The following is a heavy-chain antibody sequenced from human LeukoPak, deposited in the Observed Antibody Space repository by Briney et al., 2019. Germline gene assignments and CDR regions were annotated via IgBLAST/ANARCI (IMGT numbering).Heavy chain of an antibody. CDR2: IRYDGSNK. J-gene: IGHJ4*02. D-gene: IGHD3-3*01. Sequence: GGSLRLSCAASGFTFSSYGMHWVRQAPGKGLEWVAFIRYDGSNKYHADSVKGRFTISRDNSKSTLYLQMNSLRAEDTAVYYCAKDKSYYDFWSGYYTLFDYWGQGTLVTVSS. CDR1: GFTFSSYG. V-gene: IGHV3-30*02. CDR3: AKDKSYYDFWSGYYTLFDY.